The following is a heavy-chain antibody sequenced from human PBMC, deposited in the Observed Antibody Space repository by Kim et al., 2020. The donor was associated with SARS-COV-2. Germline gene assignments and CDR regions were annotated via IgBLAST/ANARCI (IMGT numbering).Heavy chain of an antibody. J-gene: IGHJ3*01. V-gene: IGHV3-7*01. CDR1: GFTFTDYW. CDR3: ARVLGYYYDSSGHSRPF. Sequence: GGSLRLSCAASGFTFTDYWMSWVRQAPGKGLEWVANIKQDGSDKYYVDSVKGRFTISRDNAKNSMYLQMNSLRAEDTAVYYCARVLGYYYDSSGHSRPF. CDR2: IKQDGSDK. D-gene: IGHD3-22*01.